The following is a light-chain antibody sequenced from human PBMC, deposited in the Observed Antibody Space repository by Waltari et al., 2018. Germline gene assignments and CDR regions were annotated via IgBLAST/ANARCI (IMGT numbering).Light chain of an antibody. Sequence: QSALTQPASVSGSPGQSITISCTGTSSDVGGYNSVSWYQDHPGQAPKVIIYDVSNRPSGVSDRCSGSKSGNTASLNISGLQAEDEADYYCSSQSSNDVVLFGGGTKLTVL. CDR2: DVS. CDR1: SSDVGGYNS. J-gene: IGLJ2*01. CDR3: SSQSSNDVVL. V-gene: IGLV2-14*03.